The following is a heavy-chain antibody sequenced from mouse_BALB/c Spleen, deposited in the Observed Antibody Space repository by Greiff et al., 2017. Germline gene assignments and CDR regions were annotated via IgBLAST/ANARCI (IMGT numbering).Heavy chain of an antibody. D-gene: IGHD2-2*01. J-gene: IGHJ2*01. CDR2: INPSTGYT. CDR1: GYTFTSYW. CDR3: ARSGGYDYFDY. Sequence: QVQLQQSAAELARPGASVKMSCKASGYTFTSYWMHWVKQRPGQGLEWIGYINPSTGYTEYNQKFKDKATLTADKSSSTAYMQLSSLTSEDSAVYYCARSGGYDYFDYWGQGTTLTVSS. V-gene: IGHV1-4*02.